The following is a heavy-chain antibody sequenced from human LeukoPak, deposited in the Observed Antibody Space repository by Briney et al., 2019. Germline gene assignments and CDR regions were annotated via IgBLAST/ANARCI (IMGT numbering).Heavy chain of an antibody. Sequence: GASVKVSCKASGYNFLSYGISWVRQAPGQGLEWLGWISPYNGRTNYAQKVQGRAAVTTDTSTNTAYMELRSLRSDDTAVYYCARDQVGASIAARPDGDYWGQGTLVTVSS. J-gene: IGHJ4*02. CDR1: GYNFLSYG. D-gene: IGHD6-6*01. V-gene: IGHV1-18*01. CDR3: ARDQVGASIAARPDGDY. CDR2: ISPYNGRT.